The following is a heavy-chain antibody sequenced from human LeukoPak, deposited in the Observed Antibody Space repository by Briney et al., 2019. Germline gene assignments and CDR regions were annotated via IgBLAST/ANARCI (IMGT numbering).Heavy chain of an antibody. V-gene: IGHV3-48*03. J-gene: IGHJ4*02. CDR1: GFTFSSYE. CDR2: ISSSGSTI. CDR3: ARENPTGRFDY. Sequence: GGSLRLSCAASGFTFSSYEMNWVRQAPGKGLEWVSYISSSGSTIYYADSVKGRFTISRDNAKNSLYLKMNSLRAEDTAVYYCARENPTGRFDYWSQGTLVTVSS. D-gene: IGHD1-1*01.